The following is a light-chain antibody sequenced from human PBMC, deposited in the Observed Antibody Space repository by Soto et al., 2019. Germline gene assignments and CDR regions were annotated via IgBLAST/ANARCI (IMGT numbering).Light chain of an antibody. J-gene: IGKJ4*01. CDR1: QSISSY. CDR3: QQSYSLRA. Sequence: DIQMTQSPSSLSASVGDRVTITCRASQSISSYLNWYQQKPGKAPKLLIYAASSLQSGVPSRFSSSGSGTDFTLTSSRLPPEVFATFYLQQSYSLRAFGGGTKVEIK. CDR2: AAS. V-gene: IGKV1-39*01.